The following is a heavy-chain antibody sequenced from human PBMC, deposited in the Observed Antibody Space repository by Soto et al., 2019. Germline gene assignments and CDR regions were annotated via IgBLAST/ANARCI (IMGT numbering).Heavy chain of an antibody. D-gene: IGHD3-3*01. Sequence: SETLSLTCAVYGGSFSGYYWSWIRQPPGKGLEWIGEINHSGSTNYNPSLKSRVTISVDTSKNQFSLKLSSVTAADTAVYYCARTPSYDFWSGYYGYYHYMDVWGKGTTVTVSS. CDR1: GGSFSGYY. V-gene: IGHV4-34*01. J-gene: IGHJ6*03. CDR3: ARTPSYDFWSGYYGYYHYMDV. CDR2: INHSGST.